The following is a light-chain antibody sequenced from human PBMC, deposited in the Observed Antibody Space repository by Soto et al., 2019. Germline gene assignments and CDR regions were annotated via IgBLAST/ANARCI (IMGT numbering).Light chain of an antibody. Sequence: EIVLTQSPATLSLSPGERATLSCMARQSISIYLAWYQQKPGQAPRLLIFDASNRATGIPARFSGSGSGTDFTLSISSLEPEDFAVYYCQQRSDWPLTFGGGTKVEIK. J-gene: IGKJ4*01. CDR2: DAS. CDR3: QQRSDWPLT. V-gene: IGKV3-11*01. CDR1: QSISIY.